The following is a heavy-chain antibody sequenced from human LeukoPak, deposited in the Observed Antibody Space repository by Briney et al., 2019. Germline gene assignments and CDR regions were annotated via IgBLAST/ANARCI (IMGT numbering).Heavy chain of an antibody. J-gene: IGHJ4*02. D-gene: IGHD5-18*01. Sequence: GASVKVSCKASGYTFTGYYMHWVRQAPGQGLEWMGRINPNSGGTNYAQKFQGRVTMTRDTTISTAYMELSRLRSDDTAVYYCARDCGYSYGHYYFVYWGQGTLVTVSS. V-gene: IGHV1-2*06. CDR3: ARDCGYSYGHYYFVY. CDR2: INPNSGGT. CDR1: GYTFTGYY.